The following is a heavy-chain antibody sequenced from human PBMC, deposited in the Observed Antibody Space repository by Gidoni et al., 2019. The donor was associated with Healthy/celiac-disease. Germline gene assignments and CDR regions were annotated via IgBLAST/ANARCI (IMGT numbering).Heavy chain of an antibody. CDR3: ARGQVLPLTGNYAFDY. CDR2: IIPIFGTA. Sequence: VQLVQSVAEVKQPGSSVKVSCKASGGTFTSYAISWVRQSPGHGLEWMGGIIPIFGTANYAQKFQGRVTITADESTSTAYMELSSLRSEDTAVYYCARGQVLPLTGNYAFDYWGQGTLVTVSS. V-gene: IGHV1-69*01. CDR1: GGTFTSYA. J-gene: IGHJ4*02. D-gene: IGHD1-7*01.